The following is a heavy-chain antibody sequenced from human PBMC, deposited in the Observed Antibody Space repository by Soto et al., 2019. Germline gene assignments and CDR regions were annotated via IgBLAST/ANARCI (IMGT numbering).Heavy chain of an antibody. Sequence: PGGSLRLSCAASGFTFSNFWVHWVRQAPGKGLVWVSRASPDGSSTSYADSVKGRFTISRDNAKNMLYVEMNSLRAEDTAVYYCASHGSGDYFWFDPWGQGTLVTVS. V-gene: IGHV3-74*01. D-gene: IGHD4-17*01. J-gene: IGHJ5*02. CDR3: ASHGSGDYFWFDP. CDR2: ASPDGSST. CDR1: GFTFSNFW.